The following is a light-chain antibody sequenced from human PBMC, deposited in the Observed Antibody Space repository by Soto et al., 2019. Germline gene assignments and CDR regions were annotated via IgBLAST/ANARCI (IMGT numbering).Light chain of an antibody. CDR2: KDT. V-gene: IGLV3-25*02. CDR1: NIGSKG. Sequence: SYELTQPPSLSVAPGQTATITCGGNNIGSKGVHWYQQKPGQAPGVVIYKDTERPSGIPERFSGSSSGTTVTLTISGVQAEDEADYYCQSSDSSGTYVVFGGGTKLTVL. J-gene: IGLJ2*01. CDR3: QSSDSSGTYVV.